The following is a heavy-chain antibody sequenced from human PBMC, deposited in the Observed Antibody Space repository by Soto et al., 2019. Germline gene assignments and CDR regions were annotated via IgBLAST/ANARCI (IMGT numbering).Heavy chain of an antibody. V-gene: IGHV1-58*01. CDR1: GFTFTSSA. CDR3: AAATGGYYYGMDV. J-gene: IGHJ6*02. D-gene: IGHD3-10*01. CDR2: IVVGSGNT. Sequence: SVKVSCKASGFTFTSSAVQWVRQARGQRLEWIGWIVVGSGNTNYAQKFQERVTITRDMSTSTAYMELSSLRSEDTAVYYCAAATGGYYYGMDVWGQGTTVTVS.